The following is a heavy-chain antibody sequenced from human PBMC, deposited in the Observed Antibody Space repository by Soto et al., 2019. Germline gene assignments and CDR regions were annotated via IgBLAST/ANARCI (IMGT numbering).Heavy chain of an antibody. CDR2: IYYSGST. D-gene: IGHD3-16*01. V-gene: IGHV4-31*03. Sequence: QVQLQESGPGLVKPSQTLSLTCTVSGGSISSGGYYWSWIRQHPGKGLEWIGYIYYSGSTYYNPSSKGRVTISVDTSKNQFSLKLSSVPAADTAVYYWARGGGINWFDPWGQGTLVPVSS. CDR3: ARGGGINWFDP. CDR1: GGSISSGGYY. J-gene: IGHJ5*02.